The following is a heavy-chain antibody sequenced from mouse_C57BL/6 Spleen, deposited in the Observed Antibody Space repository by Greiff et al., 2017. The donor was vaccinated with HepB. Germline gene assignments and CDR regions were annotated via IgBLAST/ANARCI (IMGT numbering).Heavy chain of an antibody. J-gene: IGHJ2*01. D-gene: IGHD2-12*01. CDR1: GFTFSSYA. CDR2: ISSGGDYI. CDR3: TRDYMGYFDY. Sequence: EVKLVESGEGLVKPGGSLKLSCAASGFTFSSYARSWVRQTPEKRLEWVACISSGGDYIYYADTVKGRFTISRDNARNTLYLQMSSLKSEDTAMYYCTRDYMGYFDYWGQGTTLTVSS. V-gene: IGHV5-9-1*02.